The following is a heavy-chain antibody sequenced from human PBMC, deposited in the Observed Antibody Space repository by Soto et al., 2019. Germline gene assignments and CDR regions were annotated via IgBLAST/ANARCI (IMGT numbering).Heavy chain of an antibody. D-gene: IGHD5-12*01. CDR3: ARDSGHSRGYDLDEIDALGDYYYYGMDV. J-gene: IGHJ6*02. Sequence: QVQLQESGPGLVKPSQTLSLTCTVSGGSISSGGYYWSWIRQHPGKGLEWIGYIYYSGSTYYNPSLKSRVTISVDTSKNQFSLKLSSVTAADTAVYYCARDSGHSRGYDLDEIDALGDYYYYGMDVWGQGTTVTVSS. CDR2: IYYSGST. V-gene: IGHV4-31*03. CDR1: GGSISSGGYY.